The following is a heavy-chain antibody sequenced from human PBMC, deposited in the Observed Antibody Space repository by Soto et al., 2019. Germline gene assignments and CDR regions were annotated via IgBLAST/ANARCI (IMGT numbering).Heavy chain of an antibody. D-gene: IGHD2-2*01. CDR3: AKDKVEYCSAASCLGAFDS. J-gene: IGHJ4*02. CDR1: GFTFNTYA. CDR2: ISGSSASI. Sequence: GGSLRLSCSGSGFTFNTYAMGWVRQAPGKGLEWVSVISGSSASIYYADSVKGRFSISRDNSKNTVYLQMNSLRPEDTAVYFCAKDKVEYCSAASCLGAFDSWGQGALVTFSS. V-gene: IGHV3-23*01.